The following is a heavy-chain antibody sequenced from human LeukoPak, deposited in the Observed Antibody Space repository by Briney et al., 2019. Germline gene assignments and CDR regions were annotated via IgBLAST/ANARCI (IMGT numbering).Heavy chain of an antibody. J-gene: IGHJ3*02. V-gene: IGHV4-61*02. D-gene: IGHD3-10*01. CDR1: GGSISSGSYY. CDR3: ARRNKGYYYGSGSYWVLDI. CDR2: IYTSGST. Sequence: NPSETLSLTCTVSGGSISSGSYYWSWIRQPAGKGLEWIGRIYTSGSTNYNPSLKSRVTISVDTSKNQFSLKLSSVTAADTAVYYCARRNKGYYYGSGSYWVLDIWGQGTMVTVSS.